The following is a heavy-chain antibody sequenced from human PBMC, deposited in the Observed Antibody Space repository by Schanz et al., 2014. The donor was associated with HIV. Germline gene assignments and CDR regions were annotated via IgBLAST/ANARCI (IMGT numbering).Heavy chain of an antibody. J-gene: IGHJ5*02. V-gene: IGHV1-69*06. CDR3: APRRDFCSGGSCTSNWFAP. D-gene: IGHD2-15*01. CDR2: IIPIIGTA. CDR1: GGTFSNYA. Sequence: QVQLVQSGAEVKMPGSSVKVSCKASGGTFSNYAMTWVRQAPGQGLEWMAGIIPIIGTADYAQKFQGRVTITADKSTSTLYLELSSLRSDDTAVYYCAPRRDFCSGGSCTSNWFAPWGQGTLVTVSS.